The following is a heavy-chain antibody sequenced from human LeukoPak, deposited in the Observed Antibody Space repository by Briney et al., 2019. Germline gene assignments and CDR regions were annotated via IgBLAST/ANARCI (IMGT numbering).Heavy chain of an antibody. CDR3: ARDAMDYGDYVFDY. J-gene: IGHJ4*02. Sequence: GGSLRLSCAASGFTVSSNYMSWVRQAPGKGLEWVSVIYSGGSTYYADSVKGRFTISRDNSKNTLYLQMNGLRAEDTAVYYCARDAMDYGDYVFDYWGQGTLVTVSS. CDR1: GFTVSSNY. V-gene: IGHV3-53*01. D-gene: IGHD4-17*01. CDR2: IYSGGST.